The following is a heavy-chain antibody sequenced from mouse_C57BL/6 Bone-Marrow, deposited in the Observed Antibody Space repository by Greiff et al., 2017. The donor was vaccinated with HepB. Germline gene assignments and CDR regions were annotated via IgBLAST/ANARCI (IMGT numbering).Heavy chain of an antibody. CDR2: INYDGSST. V-gene: IGHV5-16*01. CDR1: GFTFSDYY. CDR3: ARDSRGRFAY. J-gene: IGHJ3*01. Sequence: EVQRVESEGGLVQPGSSMKLSCTASGFTFSDYYMAWVRQVPEKGLEWVANINYDGSSTYYLDSLKSRFIISRDNAKNILYLQMSSLKSEDTATYYCARDSRGRFAYWGQGTLVTVSA.